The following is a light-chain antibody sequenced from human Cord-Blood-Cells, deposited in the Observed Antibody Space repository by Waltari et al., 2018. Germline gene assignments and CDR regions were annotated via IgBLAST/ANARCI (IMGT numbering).Light chain of an antibody. Sequence: QSALTQPASVSGSPGQSITIPCTGTSSDVGGYNHVPWYQQHPGNAPKLMIYDVSNRPSGVSNRFSGSKSGNTASLTISGLQAEDEADYYCSSYTSSSSWVFGGGTKLTVL. CDR3: SSYTSSSSWV. CDR1: SSDVGGYNH. V-gene: IGLV2-14*01. J-gene: IGLJ3*02. CDR2: DVS.